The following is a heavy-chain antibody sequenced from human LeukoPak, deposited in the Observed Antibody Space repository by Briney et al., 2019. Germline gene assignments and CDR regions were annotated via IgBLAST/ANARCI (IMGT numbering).Heavy chain of an antibody. D-gene: IGHD2-2*01. CDR2: ISAYNGNT. V-gene: IGHV1-18*01. Sequence: ASVKVSCKASGYTFTSYGISWVRRAPGQGLEWMGWISAYNGNTNYAQKLQGRVTMTTDTSTSTAYMELRSLRSDDTAVYYCARDSTEYQLSDYWGQGTLVTVSS. CDR3: ARDSTEYQLSDY. CDR1: GYTFTSYG. J-gene: IGHJ4*02.